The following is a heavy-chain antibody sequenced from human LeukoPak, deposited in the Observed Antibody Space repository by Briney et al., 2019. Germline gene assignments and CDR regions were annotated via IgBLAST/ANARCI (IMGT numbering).Heavy chain of an antibody. D-gene: IGHD1-26*01. CDR1: GFTFSSYA. J-gene: IGHJ4*02. Sequence: PGGSLRLSCAASGFTFSSYAMHWVRQAPGKGLEWVAVISYDGSNKYYADSVKGRFTISRDNSKNTLYLQMNSLRAEDTAVYYCAKWVGAKRFTLRYYFDYWGQGTLVTVSS. CDR3: AKWVGAKRFTLRYYFDY. V-gene: IGHV3-30-3*02. CDR2: ISYDGSNK.